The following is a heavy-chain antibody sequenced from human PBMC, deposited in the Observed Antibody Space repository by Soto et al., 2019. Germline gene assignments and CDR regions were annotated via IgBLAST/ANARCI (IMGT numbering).Heavy chain of an antibody. Sequence: PVGSLRLSCAASGFTFSSYSMNWVRQAPGKGLEWVSYISSSSSTIYYADSVKGRFTISRDNAKNSLYLQMNSLRDEDTAVYYCARAGYCSGGSCYSGSGTEFDYWGQGTLVTVSS. CDR1: GFTFSSYS. D-gene: IGHD2-15*01. CDR3: ARAGYCSGGSCYSGSGTEFDY. CDR2: ISSSSSTI. V-gene: IGHV3-48*02. J-gene: IGHJ4*02.